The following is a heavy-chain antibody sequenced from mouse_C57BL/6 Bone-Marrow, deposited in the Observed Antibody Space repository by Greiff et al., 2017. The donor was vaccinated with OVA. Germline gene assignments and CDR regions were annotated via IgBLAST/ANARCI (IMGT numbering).Heavy chain of an antibody. CDR1: GYTFTSYG. V-gene: IGHV1-81*01. CDR2: IYPRSGNT. CDR3: LYDGDYEFAY. Sequence: VQLQQSGAELARPGASVKLSCKASGYTFTSYGISWVKQRTGQGLEWIGEIYPRSGNTYYNEKFKGKATLTADKSSSTAYMELRSLTSEDSAVYFCLYDGDYEFAYWGQGTLVTVSA. D-gene: IGHD2-3*01. J-gene: IGHJ3*01.